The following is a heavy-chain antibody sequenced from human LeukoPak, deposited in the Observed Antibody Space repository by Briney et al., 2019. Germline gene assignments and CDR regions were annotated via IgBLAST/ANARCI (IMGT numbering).Heavy chain of an antibody. CDR1: GFTFSSYA. CDR3: AKAVYCSSTSCHYYFDY. Sequence: GGSLRLSCAASGFTFSSYAMSWVRQAPGKGLEWVSAISGSGGSTYYADSVKGRFTISRDNSKNTLYLQMNSLRAEDTAVYYCAKAVYCSSTSCHYYFDYWGQGTLVTVSS. V-gene: IGHV3-23*01. CDR2: ISGSGGST. D-gene: IGHD2-2*01. J-gene: IGHJ4*02.